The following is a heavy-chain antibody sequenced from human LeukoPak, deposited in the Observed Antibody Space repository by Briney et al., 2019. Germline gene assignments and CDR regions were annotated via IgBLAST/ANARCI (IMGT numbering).Heavy chain of an antibody. CDR2: IYYSGST. Sequence: SETLSLTCTVSGGSISSSSYYWGWVRQPPGKGLEWIGSIYYSGSTYYNPSLKSRVTISVDTSKNQFSLKLSSVTAADTAVYYCARGRSPGYSAHDGIDPWGQGTLVTVSS. CDR1: GGSISSSSYY. V-gene: IGHV4-39*07. D-gene: IGHD5-12*01. J-gene: IGHJ5*02. CDR3: ARGRSPGYSAHDGIDP.